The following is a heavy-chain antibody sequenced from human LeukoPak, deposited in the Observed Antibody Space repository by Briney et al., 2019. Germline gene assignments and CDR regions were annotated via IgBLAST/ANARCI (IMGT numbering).Heavy chain of an antibody. J-gene: IGHJ6*02. D-gene: IGHD3-10*01. V-gene: IGHV1-2*02. CDR1: GYTFTGYY. CDR2: INPNSGGT. Sequence: ASVKVSCKASGYTFTGYYMHWVRQAPGQGLEWMGWINPNSGGTNYAQKFQGRVTMTRDTSISTAYMELSRLRSGDTAVYYCARVWFGELDYYGMDVWGQGTTVTVSS. CDR3: ARVWFGELDYYGMDV.